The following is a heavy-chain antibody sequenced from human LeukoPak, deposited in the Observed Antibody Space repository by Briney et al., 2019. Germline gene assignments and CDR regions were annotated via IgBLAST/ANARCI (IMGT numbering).Heavy chain of an antibody. CDR1: GGFVSSAYYY. V-gene: IGHV4-61*01. J-gene: IGHJ4*02. Sequence: SETLSLTCTVSGGFVSSAYYYWTWIRQPPGKGLEWIGYIYYSASTKYNPSLKSRVTISVDTSKNQFSLKLNSVTAADTAVYFCVRGVYGSGSHYFDYWDQGTLVTVSS. D-gene: IGHD3-10*01. CDR2: IYYSAST. CDR3: VRGVYGSGSHYFDY.